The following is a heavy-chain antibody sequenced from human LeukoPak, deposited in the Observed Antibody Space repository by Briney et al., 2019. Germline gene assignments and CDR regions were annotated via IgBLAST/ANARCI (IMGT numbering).Heavy chain of an antibody. CDR1: GFTFSSYA. CDR3: ARDKQWLFCFDQ. CDR2: IWYDGSNK. D-gene: IGHD6-19*01. J-gene: IGHJ4*02. Sequence: GGSLRLSCAASGFTFSSYAMHWVRQAPGKGLEWVAVIWYDGSNKYYADSVKGRFTISRDNSKNTLYLQMNSLRAEDTAVYYCARDKQWLFCFDQWGQGTPVTVSS. V-gene: IGHV3-33*01.